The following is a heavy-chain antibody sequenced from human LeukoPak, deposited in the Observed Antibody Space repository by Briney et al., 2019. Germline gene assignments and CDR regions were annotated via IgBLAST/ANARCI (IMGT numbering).Heavy chain of an antibody. D-gene: IGHD6-13*01. J-gene: IGHJ4*02. CDR2: ISSSGSTI. Sequence: GGPLRLSCAASGFTFSDYYMSWIRQAPGKGLEWVSYISSSGSTIYYADSVKGRFTISRDNAKNSLYLQMNSLRAEDTAVYYCARVSSSSWYYFDYWGQGTLVTVSS. CDR3: ARVSSSSWYYFDY. V-gene: IGHV3-11*01. CDR1: GFTFSDYY.